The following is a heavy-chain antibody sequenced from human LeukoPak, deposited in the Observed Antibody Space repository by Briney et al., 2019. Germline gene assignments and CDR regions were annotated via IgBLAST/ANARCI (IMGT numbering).Heavy chain of an antibody. V-gene: IGHV4-59*11. D-gene: IGHD2-15*01. CDR1: GASMNTHY. J-gene: IGHJ6*03. CDR3: GRDALVGYFSYYYMDV. Sequence: SETLSLTCAVSGASMNTHYWSWIRQPPGKGLEWIGYMLDTVTTKDNPSLKSRFTLSADTSKNQFSLRLTSVTAADTAVYYCGRDALVGYFSYYYMDVWGKGTTVTVSS. CDR2: MLDTVTT.